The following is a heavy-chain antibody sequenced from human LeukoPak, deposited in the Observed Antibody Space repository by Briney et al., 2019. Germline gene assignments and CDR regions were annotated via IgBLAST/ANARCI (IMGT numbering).Heavy chain of an antibody. CDR3: ARAHPGGQFDY. V-gene: IGHV4-59*01. CDR1: GGSISSYY. D-gene: IGHD3-10*01. J-gene: IGHJ4*02. Sequence: PSETLSLTCTVSGGSISSYYWSWIRQPPGKGLEWIGYIYYSGSTNYNPSLKSRVTISVDTSKNRFSLKLSSVTAADTAVYHCARAHPGGQFDYWGQGTLVTVSS. CDR2: IYYSGST.